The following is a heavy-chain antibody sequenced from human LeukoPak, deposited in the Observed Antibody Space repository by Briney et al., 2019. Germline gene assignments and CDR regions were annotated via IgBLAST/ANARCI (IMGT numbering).Heavy chain of an antibody. CDR2: FGGGSGGAA. CDR3: TRDWDFIFY. CDR1: GFTFSTYA. V-gene: IGHV3-23*01. J-gene: IGHJ4*02. D-gene: IGHD1-26*01. Sequence: PGGSVRLSCVASGFTFSTYAMSWVRQAPGKGLEWVSGFGGGSGGAAYYADSVKGRFTISRDSSKNTLYLQMNSLRAEDTAVYYCTRDWDFIFYWGQGTLVTVSS.